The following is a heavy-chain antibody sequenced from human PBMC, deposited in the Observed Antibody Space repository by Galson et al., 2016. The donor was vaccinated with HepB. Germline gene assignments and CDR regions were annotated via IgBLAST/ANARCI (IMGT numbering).Heavy chain of an antibody. CDR2: ISPSSHYA. D-gene: IGHD6-19*01. V-gene: IGHV3-11*05. CDR1: GFSFSDYY. CDR3: ARVPEWLPEIDY. Sequence: SLRLSCAAFGFSFSDYYMSWVRQAPGKRLEFLSYISPSSHYANYADSVKGRLTISRDNAKNSLYLQMNRLTAEDTAIYYCARVPEWLPEIDYWGQGAVVTVSS. J-gene: IGHJ4*02.